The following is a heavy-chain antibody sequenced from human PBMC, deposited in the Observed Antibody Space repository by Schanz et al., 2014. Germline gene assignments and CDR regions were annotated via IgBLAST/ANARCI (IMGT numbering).Heavy chain of an antibody. J-gene: IGHJ5*02. CDR2: ISDSGDTA. CDR3: AKAADWPVTRFDP. D-gene: IGHD3-9*01. V-gene: IGHV3-23*04. CDR1: GFTFSSYA. Sequence: EVQLVESGGGLVQPGGSLRLSCAASGFTFSSYAMSWVRQAPGKGLEWVSLISDSGDTAYYADSVKGRFTISRDNSKNTLFLQMSSLRADDTAVYYCAKAADWPVTRFDPWGQGTLVTVSS.